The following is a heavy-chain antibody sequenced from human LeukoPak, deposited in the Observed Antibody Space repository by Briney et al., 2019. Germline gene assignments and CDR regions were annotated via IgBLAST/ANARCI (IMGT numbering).Heavy chain of an antibody. V-gene: IGHV4-59*01. CDR3: ARESGPTSVPLYRIAARHFDY. D-gene: IGHD6-6*01. CDR1: GGSISSFY. Sequence: PSESLSLAWPVSGGSISSFYCSWIRQPPGDGPEWDGYIYYSVSPTYHPSLPSRLTISVDTPKTQFSLKLSSVTAADTAVYYCARESGPTSVPLYRIAARHFDYWGQGTLVTVSS. CDR2: IYYSVSP. J-gene: IGHJ4*02.